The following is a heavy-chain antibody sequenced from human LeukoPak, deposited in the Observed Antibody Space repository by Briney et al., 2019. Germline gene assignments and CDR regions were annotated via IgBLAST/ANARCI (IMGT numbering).Heavy chain of an antibody. CDR1: GFTFSSYW. V-gene: IGHV3-7*01. CDR3: AREGSSSGWDYYYMDV. Sequence: SGGSLRLSCAASGFTFSSYWMSWVRQAPGKGLEWVANIKQDGSEKYYVDSVKGRFTISRDNAKNSLYLQMNSLRAEDTAVYYCAREGSSSGWDYYYMDVWGKGTTVTVSS. CDR2: IKQDGSEK. J-gene: IGHJ6*03. D-gene: IGHD6-19*01.